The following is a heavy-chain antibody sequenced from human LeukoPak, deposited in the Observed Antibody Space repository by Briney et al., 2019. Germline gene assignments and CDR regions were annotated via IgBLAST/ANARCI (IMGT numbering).Heavy chain of an antibody. V-gene: IGHV3-11*01. CDR3: ASASGSYYKGVYFDY. CDR1: GFTFSDYY. J-gene: IGHJ4*02. Sequence: GGSLRLSCAASGFTFSDYYMSWIRQAPGKGLEWVSYISSSGSTIYYADSVKGRFTIPRDNAKNSLYLQMNSLRAEDTAVYYCASASGSYYKGVYFDYWGQGTLVTVSS. D-gene: IGHD3-10*01. CDR2: ISSSGSTI.